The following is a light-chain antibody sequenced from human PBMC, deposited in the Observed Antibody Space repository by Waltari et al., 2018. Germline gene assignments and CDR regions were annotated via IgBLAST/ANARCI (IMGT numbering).Light chain of an antibody. V-gene: IGLV7-46*01. CDR2: DTT. CDR3: LLSYSGAHVV. CDR1: TGPVTSGHY. Sequence: QAVVTQEPSLTVSPGGTVTLTCHSSTGPVTSGHYPYWFQQKPGQAPRTLIYDTTNTHSWTPARFSGSLLGGKAALTLSGAQPEDESDYYCLLSYSGAHVVFGGGTKLTVL. J-gene: IGLJ2*01.